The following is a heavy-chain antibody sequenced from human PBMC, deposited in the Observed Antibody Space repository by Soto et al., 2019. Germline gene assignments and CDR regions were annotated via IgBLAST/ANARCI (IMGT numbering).Heavy chain of an antibody. V-gene: IGHV1-46*03. J-gene: IGHJ3*02. CDR3: ARRAYYISTSGHHRALDI. CDR1: GYTFTSYY. Sequence: QVQLVQSGAEVKKPGASVKVSCKASGYTFTSYYMHWVRQAPGQGLEWMGIINPSGCSTSYAQKFHGRVTITRDTSKSPVYMQLSSLRSEDTAVYYCARRAYYISTSGHHRALDIWGQGKMVTGSS. D-gene: IGHD2-2*01. CDR2: INPSGCST.